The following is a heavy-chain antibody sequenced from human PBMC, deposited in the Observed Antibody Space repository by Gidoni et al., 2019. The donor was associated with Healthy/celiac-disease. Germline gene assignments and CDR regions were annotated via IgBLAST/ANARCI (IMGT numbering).Heavy chain of an antibody. CDR3: ARDAVYDYVWGSYRADYYFDY. CDR1: GFPFSDYY. J-gene: IGHJ4*02. D-gene: IGHD3-16*02. CDR2: ISSSSSYT. Sequence: QVQLVESGGGLVKPGGSLRLSCAASGFPFSDYYMSWIRQAPGKGLEWVSYISSSSSYTNYADSVKGRFTISRDNAKNSLYLQMNSLRAEDTAVYYCARDAVYDYVWGSYRADYYFDYWGQGTLVTVSS. V-gene: IGHV3-11*06.